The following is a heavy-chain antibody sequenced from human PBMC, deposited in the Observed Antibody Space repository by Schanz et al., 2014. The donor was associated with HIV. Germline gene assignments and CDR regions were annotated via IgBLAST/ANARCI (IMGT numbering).Heavy chain of an antibody. CDR2: MNPNSGHT. J-gene: IGHJ4*02. CDR1: GYTFTNYD. CDR3: ARPTYSGNDYRDY. Sequence: QVPLVQSGAEVKKPGASVKVSCKASGYTFTNYDINWVRQATGQGLEWMGWMNPNSGHTGYAQKFQGRVDMTRTTSISTAYMELRGLTSEDTAVYYCARPTYSGNDYRDYWGQGTLVTVSS. D-gene: IGHD5-12*01. V-gene: IGHV1-8*01.